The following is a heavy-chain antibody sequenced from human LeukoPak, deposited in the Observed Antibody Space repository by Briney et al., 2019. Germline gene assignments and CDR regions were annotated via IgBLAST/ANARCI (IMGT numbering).Heavy chain of an antibody. D-gene: IGHD6-19*01. Sequence: PSETLSLTCTVSGGSISSYYWSWIRQPPGKGLEWIGYIFYSGSTNYNPSLKGRVTISVDTSKNQFSLKLSSVTAADTAVYYCARHGAGLLFDPWGQGTLVTVSS. V-gene: IGHV4-59*08. CDR1: GGSISSYY. CDR3: ARHGAGLLFDP. CDR2: IFYSGST. J-gene: IGHJ5*02.